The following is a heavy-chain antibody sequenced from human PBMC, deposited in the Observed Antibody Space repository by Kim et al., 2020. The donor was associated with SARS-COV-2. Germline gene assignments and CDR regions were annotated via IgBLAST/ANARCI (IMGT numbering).Heavy chain of an antibody. D-gene: IGHD3-3*01. CDR3: MRHFRDFWTRFVH. CDR1: GGSISSSSYY. Sequence: SETLSLTCTVSGGSISSSSYYWGWIRQPPGKGLEWIGSIYYSGNTYYNPPLKRRVSISVDTSRNQFSLKLSSVTAADTAVFYCMRHFRDFWTRFVHWGQG. V-gene: IGHV4-39*01. J-gene: IGHJ5*02. CDR2: IYYSGNT.